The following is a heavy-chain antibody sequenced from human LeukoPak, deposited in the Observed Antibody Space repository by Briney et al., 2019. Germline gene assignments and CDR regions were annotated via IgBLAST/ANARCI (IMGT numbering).Heavy chain of an antibody. CDR2: VRYNGSNT. D-gene: IGHD3-3*01. CDR1: GFTFSSYG. J-gene: IGHJ4*02. CDR3: VRDFEWSFDT. V-gene: IGHV3-30*02. Sequence: GGSLRLSCVASGFTFSSYGMHWVRQAPGKGLEWVAFVRYNGSNTYYADSVKGRFTISRDNSKNTLYLQMNSLRPEDTALYYCVRDFEWSFDTWDQGTLVTVSS.